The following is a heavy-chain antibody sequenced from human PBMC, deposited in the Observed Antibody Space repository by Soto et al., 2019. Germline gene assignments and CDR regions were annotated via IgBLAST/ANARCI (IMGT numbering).Heavy chain of an antibody. CDR3: ARLNYYGSGIINRWFDP. J-gene: IGHJ5*02. D-gene: IGHD3-10*01. CDR2: IYYSGST. CDR1: GGSISSSSYY. V-gene: IGHV4-39*01. Sequence: TLSLTCTVSGGSISSSSYYWGWIRQPPGKGLEWIGSIYYSGSTYYNPSLKSRVTISVDTSKNQFSLKLSSVTAADTAVYYCARLNYYGSGIINRWFDPWGQGTLVTVSS.